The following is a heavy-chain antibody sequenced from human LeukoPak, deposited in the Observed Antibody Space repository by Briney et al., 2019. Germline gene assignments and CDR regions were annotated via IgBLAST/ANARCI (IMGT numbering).Heavy chain of an antibody. J-gene: IGHJ4*02. CDR3: ARDVPKVGAAAGV. CDR1: GSTVSSNY. CDR2: IYSGGST. D-gene: IGHD6-13*01. V-gene: IGHV3-66*01. Sequence: GGSLRLSCAASGSTVSSNYMTWVRQAPGKGLEWVSDIYSGGSTYYADSVKGRFTISRDNSKNTLYLQMNSLRAEDTAMYYCARDVPKVGAAAGVWGQGTLVTVSS.